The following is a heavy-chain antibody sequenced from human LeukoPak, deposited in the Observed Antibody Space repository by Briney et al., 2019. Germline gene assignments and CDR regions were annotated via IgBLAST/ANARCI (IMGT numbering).Heavy chain of an antibody. CDR2: LNPNSGAT. Sequence: ASVKVSCKASEYTFTGYYIHWVRQAPGQGLEWMGWLNPNSGATTYPQKFQGRVTMTRDTSISTAYMELTSLRSDDTAVYYCARDPGGSGYFDYWGQGTLVTVSS. D-gene: IGHD3-16*01. CDR3: ARDPGGSGYFDY. CDR1: EYTFTGYY. V-gene: IGHV1-2*02. J-gene: IGHJ4*02.